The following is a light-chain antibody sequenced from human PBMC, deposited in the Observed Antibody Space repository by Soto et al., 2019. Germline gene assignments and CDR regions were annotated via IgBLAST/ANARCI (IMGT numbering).Light chain of an antibody. CDR3: QVWDSGSDHVI. Sequence: SYELTQPPSVSVAPGNTARVTCGGNNIGSKSVHWYQQKPGQAPVLVIYFNGDRPSGIPERFSGSTSGNTATLTITGVEAGDEADYYCQVWDSGSDHVIFGGGTKLTVL. V-gene: IGLV3-21*04. J-gene: IGLJ2*01. CDR2: FNG. CDR1: NIGSKS.